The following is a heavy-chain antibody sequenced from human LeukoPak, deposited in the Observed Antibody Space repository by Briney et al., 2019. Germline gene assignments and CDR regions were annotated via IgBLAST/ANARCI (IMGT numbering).Heavy chain of an antibody. D-gene: IGHD2-15*01. CDR3: ARLGYCSGGSCYYYYYMDV. J-gene: IGHJ6*03. Sequence: SETLSLTCTVSGGSIRSYYWSWIRQPPGKGLEWIGYIYYSGSTNYNPSLKSRVTISGDTSKNQFSLKLSSVTAADTAAYYCARLGYCSGGSCYYYYYMDVWGKGTTVTVSS. V-gene: IGHV4-59*12. CDR1: GGSIRSYY. CDR2: IYYSGST.